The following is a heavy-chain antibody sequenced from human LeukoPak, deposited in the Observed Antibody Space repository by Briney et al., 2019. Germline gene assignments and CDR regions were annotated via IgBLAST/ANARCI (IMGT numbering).Heavy chain of an antibody. V-gene: IGHV3-23*01. Sequence: GGSLRLSCAASGFTFSSYAMSWVRQAPGKGLEWVSTISATGGSIYYADSVRGRFTISRDNSKNTLYLQMNSLRAEDTAVYYCAKDLAAHDAFDIWGQGTMVTVSS. CDR3: AKDLAAHDAFDI. J-gene: IGHJ3*02. CDR2: ISATGGSI. D-gene: IGHD6-13*01. CDR1: GFTFSSYA.